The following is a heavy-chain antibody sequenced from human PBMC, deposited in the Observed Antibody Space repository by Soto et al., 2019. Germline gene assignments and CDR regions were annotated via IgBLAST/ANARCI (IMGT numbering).Heavy chain of an antibody. V-gene: IGHV1-69*08. D-gene: IGHD4-17*01. J-gene: IGHJ2*01. CDR3: ARDRDGTVTTPGHYWYFDL. Sequence: QVQLVQSGAEVKKPGSSVKVSCKASGGTFRRYTISWVQWAPGQGLEWMGRIIPIIGIANYAQKFHGRVTITAEKSTSTAYMELGSLRSEDTAVYYCARDRDGTVTTPGHYWYFDLWVRGTLVTVSS. CDR2: IIPIIGIA. CDR1: GGTFRRYT.